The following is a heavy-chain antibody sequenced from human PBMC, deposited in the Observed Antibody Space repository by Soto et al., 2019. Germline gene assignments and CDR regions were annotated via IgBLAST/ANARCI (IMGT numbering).Heavy chain of an antibody. Sequence: GGSLSLSCAASGFKFSDYWMSWVRQAPVKGLDWVGNIKHDTSEAHYADSVKGRFTITRDNIKNFLFLQMNGLRSDDTASYYCARDGLLFSGPYRPSRFNYWGRGSLVTVSS. D-gene: IGHD3-16*02. CDR1: GFKFSDYW. J-gene: IGHJ4*02. CDR3: ARDGLLFSGPYRPSRFNY. V-gene: IGHV3-7*03. CDR2: IKHDTSEA.